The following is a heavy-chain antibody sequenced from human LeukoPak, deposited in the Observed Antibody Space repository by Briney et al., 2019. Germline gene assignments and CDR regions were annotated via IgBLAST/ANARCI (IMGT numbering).Heavy chain of an antibody. J-gene: IGHJ4*02. V-gene: IGHV3-20*04. D-gene: IGHD3-10*01. CDR2: INWNGGTT. Sequence: PGGSLRLSCAASGFTFDDYGMSWVRQAPGKGLEWVSGINWNGGTTGYADSVKGRFTISRDNSKNSLYLQMNSLRTEDTALYYCAKGFGELGYDYWGQGTLVTVSS. CDR1: GFTFDDYG. CDR3: AKGFGELGYDY.